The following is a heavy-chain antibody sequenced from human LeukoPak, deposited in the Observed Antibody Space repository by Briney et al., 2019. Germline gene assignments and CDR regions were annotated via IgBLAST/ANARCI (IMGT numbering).Heavy chain of an antibody. CDR2: ISSSSSYI. Sequence: GGSLRLSCAASGFTFSSYSMNWVRQAPGEGLEWGSSISSSSSYIYYADSVKGRFTISRDNAKNSLYLQMNSLRAEDTAVYYCARDRRYYGSGSYSHYYGMDVWGQGTTVTVSS. CDR3: ARDRRYYGSGSYSHYYGMDV. CDR1: GFTFSSYS. D-gene: IGHD3-10*01. J-gene: IGHJ6*02. V-gene: IGHV3-21*01.